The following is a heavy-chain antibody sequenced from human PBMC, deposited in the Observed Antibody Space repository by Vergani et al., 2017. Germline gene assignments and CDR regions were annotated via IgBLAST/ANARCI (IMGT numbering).Heavy chain of an antibody. CDR2: ISGSGGST. CDR3: ARQSHYIVGATYFDY. CDR1: GFTFSSYA. V-gene: IGHV3-23*01. J-gene: IGHJ4*02. Sequence: EVQLLESGGGLVQPGGSLRLSCAASGFTFSSYAMSWVRQAPGKGLEWVSAISGSGGSTYYADSVKGRFTISRDNSKNTLYLQMNSLRTEDTAVYYCARQSHYIVGATYFDYWDQGTLVTVSS. D-gene: IGHD1-26*01.